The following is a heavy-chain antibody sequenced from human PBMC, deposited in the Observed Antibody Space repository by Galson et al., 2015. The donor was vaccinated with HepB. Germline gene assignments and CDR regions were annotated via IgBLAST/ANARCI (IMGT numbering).Heavy chain of an antibody. V-gene: IGHV7-4-1*02. J-gene: IGHJ3*02. D-gene: IGHD6-19*01. CDR1: GYTFTSYA. CDR2: INTNTGNP. Sequence: SCKASGYTFTSYAMNWVRQAPGQGLEWMGWINTNTGNPTYAQGFTGRFVFSLDTSVSTAYLQISSLKAEDTAVYYCARGLSSGWYEGAFDIWGQGTMVTVSS. CDR3: ARGLSSGWYEGAFDI.